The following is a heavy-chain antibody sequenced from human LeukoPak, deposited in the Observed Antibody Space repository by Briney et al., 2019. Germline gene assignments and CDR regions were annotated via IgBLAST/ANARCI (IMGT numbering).Heavy chain of an antibody. J-gene: IGHJ3*02. CDR1: GYTFTSYY. CDR2: INPSGGST. D-gene: IGHD5-18*01. CDR3: ARDRMAWGYGHFRYPDAFDI. V-gene: IGHV1-46*01. Sequence: GASVKVSCKASGYTFTSYYMHWVRQAPGQGLEWMGIINPSGGSTSYAQKFQGRVTMTRDTSTSTVYMELSSLRSEDTAVYYCARDRMAWGYGHFRYPDAFDIWGQGTMVTVSP.